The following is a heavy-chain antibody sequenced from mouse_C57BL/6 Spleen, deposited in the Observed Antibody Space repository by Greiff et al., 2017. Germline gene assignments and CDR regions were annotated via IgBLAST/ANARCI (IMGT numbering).Heavy chain of an antibody. V-gene: IGHV1-55*01. CDR3: AREGGWLRGAMDD. CDR1: GYTFTSYW. J-gene: IGHJ4*01. D-gene: IGHD2-2*01. Sequence: QVQLQQPGAELVKPGASVKMSCKASGYTFTSYWITWVKQRPGQGLEWIGDIYPGSGSTNYNEKFKSKATLTVDTSSSTAYMQLSSLTSEDSAVYYCAREGGWLRGAMDDWGQGTSVTVSS. CDR2: IYPGSGST.